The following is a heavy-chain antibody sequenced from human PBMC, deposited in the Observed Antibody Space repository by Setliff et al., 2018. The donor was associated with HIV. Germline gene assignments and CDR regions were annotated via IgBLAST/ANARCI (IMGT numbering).Heavy chain of an antibody. J-gene: IGHJ4*02. CDR2: IYNGAAT. CDR1: GFTVSGHY. CDR3: ARGQCSDGGCWYFDS. V-gene: IGHV3-53*01. Sequence: GSLRLSCEASGFTVSGHYMSWVRQAPGKGLEWISVIYNGAATYYADSVKGRFTISRDSSENTVFLQMNNLRVEDTALYYCARGQCSDGGCWYFDSWGQGTRVTVSS. D-gene: IGHD2-15*01.